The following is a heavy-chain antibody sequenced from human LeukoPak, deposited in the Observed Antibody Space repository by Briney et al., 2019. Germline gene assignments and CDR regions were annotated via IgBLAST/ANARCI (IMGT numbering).Heavy chain of an antibody. V-gene: IGHV3-23*01. D-gene: IGHD1/OR15-1a*01. CDR1: GFTFSSYA. Sequence: GGSLRLSCAASGFTFSSYAMSWVRQAPGKGLEWVSAISGSGGSTYYADSVKGRFTVSRDNVKNTLFLQMNSLGAEDTALYYCARGWNTTPRSGFDIWGLGTMVTVSS. J-gene: IGHJ3*02. CDR3: ARGWNTTPRSGFDI. CDR2: ISGSGGST.